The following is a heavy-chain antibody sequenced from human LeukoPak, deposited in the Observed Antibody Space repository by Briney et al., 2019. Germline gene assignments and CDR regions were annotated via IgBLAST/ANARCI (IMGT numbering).Heavy chain of an antibody. CDR2: MNPNSGNT. V-gene: IGHV1-8*01. CDR3: ARILRYFDWLLGDYYGMDV. CDR1: GYTFTSYD. J-gene: IGHJ6*02. D-gene: IGHD3-9*01. Sequence: ASVKVSCKASGYTFTSYDINWVRQATGPGLEWMGWMNPNSGNTGYAQKSQGRVTMTRNTSISTAYMELSSLRSEDTAVYYCARILRYFDWLLGDYYGMDVWGQGTTVTVSS.